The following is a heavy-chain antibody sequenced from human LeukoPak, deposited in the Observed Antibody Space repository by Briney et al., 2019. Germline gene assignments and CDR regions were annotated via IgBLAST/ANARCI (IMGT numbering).Heavy chain of an antibody. V-gene: IGHV4-38-2*02. CDR3: ARRGYSYGYGFDY. CDR1: GYSISSGYY. D-gene: IGHD5-18*01. CDR2: IYHSGST. J-gene: IGHJ4*02. Sequence: KASETLSLTCTASGYSISSGYYWGWIRQPPGKGLEWIGSIYHSGSTYYNPSLKSRVTISVDTSKNQFSLKLSSVTAADTAVYYCARRGYSYGYGFDYWGQGTLVTVSS.